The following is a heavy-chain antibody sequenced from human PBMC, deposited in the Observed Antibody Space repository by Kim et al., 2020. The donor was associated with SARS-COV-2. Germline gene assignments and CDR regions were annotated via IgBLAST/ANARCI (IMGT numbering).Heavy chain of an antibody. CDR1: GGSISSSSYY. D-gene: IGHD3-3*01. CDR3: ARDVSNQVAPYYDCWSGYYRWFDP. CDR2: IYYSGST. Sequence: SETLSLTCTVSGGSISSSSYYWGWIRQPPGKGLEWIGSIYYSGSTYYNPSLKSRVTISVDTSKNQFSLKLSSVTAADTAVYYCARDVSNQVAPYYDCWSGYYRWFDPWGQGTLVTVSS. V-gene: IGHV4-39*07. J-gene: IGHJ5*02.